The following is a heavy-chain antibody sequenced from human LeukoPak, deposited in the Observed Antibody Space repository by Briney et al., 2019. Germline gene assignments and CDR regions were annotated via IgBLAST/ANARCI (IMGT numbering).Heavy chain of an antibody. Sequence: PSETLSLTCTVSGGSISSSSYYWGWLRQPPGKGLEWIGSIYYSGSTYYNPSLKSRVTISVDTSKNQFSLKLSSVTAADTAVYYCARGRTSYGDYSPTLFDYWGQGTLVTVSS. J-gene: IGHJ4*02. CDR1: GGSISSSSYY. CDR2: IYYSGST. V-gene: IGHV4-39*07. CDR3: ARGRTSYGDYSPTLFDY. D-gene: IGHD4-17*01.